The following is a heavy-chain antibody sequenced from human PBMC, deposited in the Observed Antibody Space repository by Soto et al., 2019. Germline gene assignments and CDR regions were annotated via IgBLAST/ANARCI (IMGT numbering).Heavy chain of an antibody. D-gene: IGHD5-18*01. Sequence: QVQLQQWGAGLLKPSETLSLTCAVYGGSFSGYYWSWIRQPPGKGLEWIGEINHSGSTNYNPSLKSRVTISVDTSKNQFSLKLCSVTAADTAVYYCAKDSYGASMSNWGQGTLVTVSS. CDR3: AKDSYGASMSN. V-gene: IGHV4-34*01. CDR2: INHSGST. CDR1: GGSFSGYY. J-gene: IGHJ4*02.